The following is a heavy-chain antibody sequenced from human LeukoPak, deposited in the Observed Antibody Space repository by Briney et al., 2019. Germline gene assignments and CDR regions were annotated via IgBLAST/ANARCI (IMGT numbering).Heavy chain of an antibody. CDR2: IYHSGST. V-gene: IGHV4-30-2*01. CDR1: GGSISSGGYS. D-gene: IGHD3-22*01. J-gene: IGHJ3*02. CDR3: ARVRPYYYDSSGYYPDAFDI. Sequence: SETLSPTCAVSGGSISSGGYSWSWIRQPPGKGLEWIGYIYHSGSTYYNPSLKSRVTISVDRSKNQFSLKLSSVTAADTAVYYCARVRPYYYDSSGYYPDAFDIWGQGTMVTVSS.